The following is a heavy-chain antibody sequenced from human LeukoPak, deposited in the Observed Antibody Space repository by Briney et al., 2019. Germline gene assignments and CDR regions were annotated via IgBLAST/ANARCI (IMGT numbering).Heavy chain of an antibody. D-gene: IGHD3-10*01. CDR2: ISSSSSTI. J-gene: IGHJ5*02. CDR1: GFTFSSYS. CDR3: ARDLRLLWFGEFPP. Sequence: GGSLRLSCSASGFTFSSYSMNWVRQAPGKGLEWVSYISSSSSTIYYADSVKGRFTISRDNAKNSLYLQMNSLRDEDTAVYYCARDLRLLWFGEFPPWGQGTLVTVSS. V-gene: IGHV3-48*02.